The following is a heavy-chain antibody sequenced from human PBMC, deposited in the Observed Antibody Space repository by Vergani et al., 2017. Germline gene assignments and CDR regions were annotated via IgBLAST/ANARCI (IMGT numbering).Heavy chain of an antibody. CDR1: GFTFSSYS. D-gene: IGHD2-21*01. Sequence: EVHLLESGGGQVEAGGSLRLSCVASGFTFSSYSMNWVRQAPGKGLEWVSSISSSSSYIHYSDSLKGRFTISRDNAKSSLYLQMNSLRAEDTAIYYCAKARDPNCKGGNCYSYYYGLDLWGQGTTVTVSS. CDR2: ISSSSSYI. J-gene: IGHJ6*02. V-gene: IGHV3-21*04. CDR3: AKARDPNCKGGNCYSYYYGLDL.